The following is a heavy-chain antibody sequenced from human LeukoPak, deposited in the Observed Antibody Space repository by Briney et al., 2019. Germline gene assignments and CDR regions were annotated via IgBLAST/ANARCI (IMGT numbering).Heavy chain of an antibody. CDR2: ISNTGNT. CDR1: GGSIRSYH. CDR3: AKSLAGSDAFDI. V-gene: IGHV4-4*07. Sequence: SETLSLTCSVSGGSIRSYHWSWIRQPAGKGLEWMGRISNTGNTNYNPSLKSRVIMAVDTSKNQFSLKLNSVTAADTAVYYCAKSLAGSDAFDIWGQGTMVTVSS. J-gene: IGHJ3*02. D-gene: IGHD3-10*01.